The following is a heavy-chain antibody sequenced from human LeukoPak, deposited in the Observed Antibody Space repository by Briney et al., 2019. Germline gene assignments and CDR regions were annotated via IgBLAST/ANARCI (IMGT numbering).Heavy chain of an antibody. J-gene: IGHJ5*02. CDR3: AREGWFGEPPSHWFDP. V-gene: IGHV6-1*01. D-gene: IGHD3-10*01. CDR2: TYYTSRRYD. CDR1: GDSVSSNRAT. Sequence: SQTLSLTCAISGDSVSSNRATWNWIRQSPSRGLEWLGRTYYTSRRYDDYAVSVKSRISIKPDTSKNQFSLQLNSVTPEDTAVYYCAREGWFGEPPSHWFDPWGQGTLVTVSS.